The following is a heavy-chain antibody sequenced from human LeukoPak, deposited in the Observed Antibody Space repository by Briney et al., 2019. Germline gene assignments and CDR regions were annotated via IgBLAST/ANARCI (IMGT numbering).Heavy chain of an antibody. D-gene: IGHD3-22*01. V-gene: IGHV4-59*01. CDR1: GGSISSYC. J-gene: IGHJ3*02. CDR2: IYYSGST. Sequence: SETLSLTCTVSGGSISSYCWSWIRQPPGKGLEWVGYIYYSGSTNYNPSLKSRVTISVDTSKNQFSLKLSSVTAADTAVYYCARGYYYDSSGYYPAFDIWGQGTMVTVSS. CDR3: ARGYYYDSSGYYPAFDI.